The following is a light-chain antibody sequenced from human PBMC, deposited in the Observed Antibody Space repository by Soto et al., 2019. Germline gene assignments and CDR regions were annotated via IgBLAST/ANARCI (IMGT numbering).Light chain of an antibody. CDR2: GAS. J-gene: IGKJ2*01. Sequence: EIVMTQSPATLSVSPGERATLSCRASQSVSSNLAWYQHKPGQAPRLLIYGASTRATGFPARFSGSGSGTEFTLTISSLQSEDFAVYYCQHYNNWPPYTFGQGTKLEI. CDR3: QHYNNWPPYT. V-gene: IGKV3-15*01. CDR1: QSVSSN.